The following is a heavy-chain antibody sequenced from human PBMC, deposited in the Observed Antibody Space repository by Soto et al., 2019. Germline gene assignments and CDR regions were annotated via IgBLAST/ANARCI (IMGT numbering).Heavy chain of an antibody. J-gene: IGHJ4*02. Sequence: EVQLLESGGALVQPGGSLSLSFEASGFTLGNHAMTWVRQAPGKGLEGVSTISDSGSTYYADSVKGRFTISRDNSKNTLYLQMNSLRAEDTAVYYCARDPGGHYCTSTSCLYFFDHWGQGTLVIVSS. CDR3: ARDPGGHYCTSTSCLYFFDH. CDR1: GFTLGNHA. D-gene: IGHD2-2*01. V-gene: IGHV3-23*01. CDR2: ISDSGST.